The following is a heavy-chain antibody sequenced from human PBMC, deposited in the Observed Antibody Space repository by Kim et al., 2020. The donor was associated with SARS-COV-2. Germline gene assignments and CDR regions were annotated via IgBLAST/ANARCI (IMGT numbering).Heavy chain of an antibody. J-gene: IGHJ6*02. CDR3: AERGSGSYAYYYYGMDV. Sequence: HKSRVTISVDTSKNQFSLKMSSVTAADTAVYYCAERGSGSYAYYYYGMDVWGQGTTVTVSS. D-gene: IGHD3-10*01. V-gene: IGHV4-34*01.